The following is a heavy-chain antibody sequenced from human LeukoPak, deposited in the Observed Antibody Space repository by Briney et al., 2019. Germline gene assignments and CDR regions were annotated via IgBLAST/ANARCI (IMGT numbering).Heavy chain of an antibody. CDR3: ARADYGGKMGRAFDI. CDR1: GDSNNRYY. Sequence: SETLSLTCTVSGDSNNRYYWSWIRQPAGKGLEWIGRIYTSGSTNYSPSLKSRVTMSVDTSKNQFSLKLSSVTAADTAVYYCARADYGGKMGRAFDIWGQGTMVTVSS. D-gene: IGHD4-23*01. CDR2: IYTSGST. V-gene: IGHV4-4*07. J-gene: IGHJ3*02.